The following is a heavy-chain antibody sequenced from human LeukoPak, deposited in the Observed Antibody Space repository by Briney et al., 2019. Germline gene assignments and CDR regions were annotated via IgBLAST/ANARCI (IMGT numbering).Heavy chain of an antibody. J-gene: IGHJ3*02. D-gene: IGHD2-2*01. CDR2: IYSGGST. CDR1: GVTVSSNY. CDR3: AKDAFGGTRGAFDI. Sequence: GGSLRLSCAASGVTVSSNYMSWVRQAPGKGLEWVSVIYSGGSTYYADSVKGRVTISRDNSKNTLYLQMNSLRAEDTGVYYCAKDAFGGTRGAFDIWGQGTMVTVSS. V-gene: IGHV3-66*01.